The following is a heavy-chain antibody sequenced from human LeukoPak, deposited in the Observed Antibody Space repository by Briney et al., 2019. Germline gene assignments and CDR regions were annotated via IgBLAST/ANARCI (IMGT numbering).Heavy chain of an antibody. CDR3: ARRGIVLGAAPVLKYSFDY. CDR2: ISVSGGGT. Sequence: GGSLRLSCAASGFTIRNYAMNWVRQAPGKGLEWVSSISVSGGGTYYADSVKGRFTISRDNSKNTLYLQMNSLSAEDTAVYYCARRGIVLGAAPVLKYSFDYWGQGTLVTVSS. J-gene: IGHJ4*02. D-gene: IGHD1-26*01. V-gene: IGHV3-23*01. CDR1: GFTIRNYA.